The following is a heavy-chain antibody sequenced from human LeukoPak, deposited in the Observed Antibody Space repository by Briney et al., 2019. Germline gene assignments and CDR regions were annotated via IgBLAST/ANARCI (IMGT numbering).Heavy chain of an antibody. J-gene: IGHJ4*02. V-gene: IGHV3-7*03. D-gene: IGHD6-13*01. CDR3: ATSAAAAGSD. CDR1: GFIFSNYW. CDR2: INQDGSAK. Sequence: PGGSLRLSCAASGFIFSNYWVSWVRQAPGKGLEWVANINQDGSAKYYVDSVKGRFTISRDNAQNSLYLQVNSLRAEDTAVYYCATSAAAAGSDWGQGTLVTVSS.